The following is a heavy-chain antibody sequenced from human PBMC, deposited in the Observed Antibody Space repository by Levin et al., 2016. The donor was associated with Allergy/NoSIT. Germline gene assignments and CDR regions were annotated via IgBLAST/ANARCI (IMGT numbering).Heavy chain of an antibody. CDR3: ARATYDSSGYFYYYYYGMDV. V-gene: IGHV1-69*10. Sequence: WVRQAPGQGLEWMGGIIPILGIANYAQKFQGRVTITADESTSTAYMELSSLRSEDTAVYYCARATYDSSGYFYYYYYGMDVWGQGTTVTVSS. J-gene: IGHJ6*02. D-gene: IGHD3-22*01. CDR2: IIPILGIA.